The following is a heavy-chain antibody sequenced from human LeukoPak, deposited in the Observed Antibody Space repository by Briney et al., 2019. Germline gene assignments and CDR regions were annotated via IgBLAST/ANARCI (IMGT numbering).Heavy chain of an antibody. V-gene: IGHV4-39*07. J-gene: IGHJ4*02. D-gene: IGHD1-26*01. Sequence: PSETLSLTCTVSGGSISSSSYYWGWIRQPPGKGLEWIGSIYYSGSTYYNPSLKSRVTISVDTSKNQFSLKLSSVTAADTAVYYCARGSSGSYSVSDYWGQGTLVTVSS. CDR2: IYYSGST. CDR3: ARGSSGSYSVSDY. CDR1: GGSISSSSYY.